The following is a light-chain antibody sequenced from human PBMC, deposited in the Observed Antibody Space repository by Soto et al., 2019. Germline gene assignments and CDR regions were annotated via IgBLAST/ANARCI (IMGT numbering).Light chain of an antibody. V-gene: IGKV3-20*01. CDR1: QSVSSSY. J-gene: IGKJ4*01. CDR3: HQYDSSPLT. CDR2: GAS. Sequence: EIVLTQSPGTLSLSPGERATLSCRASQSVSSSYLAWYQQKPGQAPRLLIYGASSRDTGIPDRFSGSGSGTDLTLTISRLEPEDFAVYYCHQYDSSPLTFGGGTKVEIK.